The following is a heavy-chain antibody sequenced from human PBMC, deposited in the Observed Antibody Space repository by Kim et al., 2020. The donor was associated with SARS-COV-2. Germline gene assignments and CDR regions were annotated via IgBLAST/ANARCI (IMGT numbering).Heavy chain of an antibody. CDR2: IWYDGSNK. D-gene: IGHD6-13*01. Sequence: GGSLRPSCAASGFTFSSYDMHWVRQAPGKGLEWVAVIWYDGSNKYYADSVKGRFTISRDNSKNTLYLQMNSLRAEDTAVYYCARDAGYSSSWLPDDIDYWGQGTLVTVSS. CDR3: ARDAGYSSSWLPDDIDY. V-gene: IGHV3-33*01. J-gene: IGHJ4*02. CDR1: GFTFSSYD.